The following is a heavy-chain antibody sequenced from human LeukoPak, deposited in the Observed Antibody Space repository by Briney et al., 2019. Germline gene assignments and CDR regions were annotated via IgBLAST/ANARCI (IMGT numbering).Heavy chain of an antibody. Sequence: PGGSLRLSCAASGFTFSSYAMSWVRQAPGKGLEWVSVIYSGGTTYYADSVKGRFTISRDNSKNTLYLQMNSLRVEDTAVYYCASRSGGDYPYFDYWGQGTLVTVSS. J-gene: IGHJ4*02. CDR2: IYSGGTT. CDR1: GFTFSSYA. D-gene: IGHD4-17*01. CDR3: ASRSGGDYPYFDY. V-gene: IGHV3-23*03.